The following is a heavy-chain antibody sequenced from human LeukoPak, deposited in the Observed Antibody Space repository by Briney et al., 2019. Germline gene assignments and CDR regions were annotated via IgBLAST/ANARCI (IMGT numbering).Heavy chain of an antibody. CDR1: GGSISSYY. J-gene: IGHJ4*02. CDR3: ARSSITEQWLAPFDY. CDR2: IYTSGST. V-gene: IGHV4-4*07. D-gene: IGHD6-19*01. Sequence: PSETLSLTCTVSGGSISSYYWSWIRQPAGKGLEWIGRIYTSGSTNYNPSLKSRVTMSVDTSKNQFSLKLSSVTAADTAVYYCARSSITEQWLAPFDYWGQGTLVTVSS.